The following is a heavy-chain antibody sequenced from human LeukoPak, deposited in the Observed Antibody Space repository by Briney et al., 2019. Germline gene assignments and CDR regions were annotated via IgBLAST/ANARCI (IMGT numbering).Heavy chain of an antibody. J-gene: IGHJ4*02. CDR2: ISGSGGST. Sequence: AGGSLRLSCAASGFTFSSYGMSWVRQAPGKGLEWVSAISGSGGSTYYADSVKGRFTISRDNSKNTLYLRMNSLRAEDTAVYYCAKDGPLGARWSLNYFDYWGQGTLVTVSS. D-gene: IGHD7-27*01. V-gene: IGHV3-23*01. CDR3: AKDGPLGARWSLNYFDY. CDR1: GFTFSSYG.